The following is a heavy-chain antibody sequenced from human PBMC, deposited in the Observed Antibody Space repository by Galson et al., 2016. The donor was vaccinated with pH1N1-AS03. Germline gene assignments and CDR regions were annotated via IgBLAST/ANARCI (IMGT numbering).Heavy chain of an antibody. D-gene: IGHD3-10*01. J-gene: IGHJ4*02. Sequence: SLRLSCAASGFIFSDYGMSWVRQAPGKGLEWVANIKKDGGEEYYVDSVRGRFTISRDNAKKSLYLQMSSLRVEDTAVYYCASSGFWGRGTLVAVSS. CDR3: ASSGF. V-gene: IGHV3-7*03. CDR2: IKKDGGEE. CDR1: GFIFSDYG.